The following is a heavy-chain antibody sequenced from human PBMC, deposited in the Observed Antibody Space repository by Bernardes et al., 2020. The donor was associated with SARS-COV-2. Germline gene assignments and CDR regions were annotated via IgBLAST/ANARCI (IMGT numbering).Heavy chain of an antibody. D-gene: IGHD2-15*01. CDR2: INTDGSTT. V-gene: IGHV3-74*01. Sequence: GGSLRLSCAPSGFIFSSYWMHWARQAPGKGLVWVSRINTDGSTTNYADSVKGRFTISRDNAKNTLYLEMNSLRVEDTAVYYCTRDLGGAASYWGQGTLVTVSS. CDR3: TRDLGGAASY. J-gene: IGHJ4*02. CDR1: GFIFSSYW.